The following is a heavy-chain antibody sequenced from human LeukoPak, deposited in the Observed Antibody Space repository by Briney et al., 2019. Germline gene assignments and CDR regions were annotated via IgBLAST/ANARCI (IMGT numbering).Heavy chain of an antibody. Sequence: ASETLSLTCTVAGGSISSSSYYWGWIRQPPGKGLEWIGSIYYSGSTYYNPSLKSRVTISVDTSKNQFSLKLNSVTAADTAVYYCARRPSGFDPWGQGTLVTVSS. CDR3: ARRPSGFDP. CDR2: IYYSGST. V-gene: IGHV4-39*07. CDR1: GGSISSSSYY. J-gene: IGHJ5*02. D-gene: IGHD3-10*01.